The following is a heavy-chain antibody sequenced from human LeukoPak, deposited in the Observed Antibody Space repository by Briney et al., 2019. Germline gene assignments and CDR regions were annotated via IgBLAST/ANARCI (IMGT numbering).Heavy chain of an antibody. V-gene: IGHV3-53*05. J-gene: IGHJ6*03. CDR3: ASYYGSGRYSTYYDCYMDR. CDR1: GFTLSINY. D-gene: IGHD3-10*01. CDR2: IYSGGST. Sequence: GGCLTPSCAASGFTLSINYMSWVRQAPGKGLEWVSVIYSGGSTNYGAAVKGRITLSRDNSKKTLFLRMNRLGAGGTAGYYLASYYGSGRYSTYYDCYMDRWGKGTTVTVSS.